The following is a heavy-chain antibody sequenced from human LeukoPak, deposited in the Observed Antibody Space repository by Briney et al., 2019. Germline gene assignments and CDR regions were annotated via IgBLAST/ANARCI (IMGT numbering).Heavy chain of an antibody. V-gene: IGHV3-21*01. Sequence: GGSLRLSCAASGFTFSSYSMNWVRQAPGKGLEWVSSISSSSSYIYYADSVKGRFTISRDNAKNSLYLHMNSLRAEDTAVYYCARDYYDSSGYYHFDYWGQGTLVTVSS. CDR1: GFTFSSYS. CDR3: ARDYYDSSGYYHFDY. J-gene: IGHJ4*02. CDR2: ISSSSSYI. D-gene: IGHD3-22*01.